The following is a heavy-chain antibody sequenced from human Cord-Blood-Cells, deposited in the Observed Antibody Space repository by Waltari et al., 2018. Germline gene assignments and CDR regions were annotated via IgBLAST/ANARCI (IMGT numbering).Heavy chain of an antibody. CDR2: IYTSGSN. CDR3: ARVYYSSSWYYFDY. V-gene: IGHV4-4*07. Sequence: HVQLQESGPGLVKPSETLSLTCTVSGCSISSYYWSWIRPPAGKGLEWIGRIYTSGSNNYNPSLKSRVTMSVDTSKNQFSLKLSSVTAADTAVYYCARVYYSSSWYYFDYWGQGTLVTVSS. J-gene: IGHJ4*02. CDR1: GCSISSYY. D-gene: IGHD6-13*01.